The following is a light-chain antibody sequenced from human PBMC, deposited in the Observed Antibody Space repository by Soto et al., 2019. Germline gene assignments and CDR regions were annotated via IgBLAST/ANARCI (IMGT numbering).Light chain of an antibody. J-gene: IGLJ2*01. CDR2: DVT. Sequence: QSVLTQPASVSGSPGQSITISCTGTSSDVGNYNYVSWYQQHPGKVPKLVIYDVTNRPSGVSNRFSGSKSGNTASLTISGLQADDEADYYCSSYTTSSTLVLFGGGTQLTVL. V-gene: IGLV2-14*01. CDR3: SSYTTSSTLVL. CDR1: SSDVGNYNY.